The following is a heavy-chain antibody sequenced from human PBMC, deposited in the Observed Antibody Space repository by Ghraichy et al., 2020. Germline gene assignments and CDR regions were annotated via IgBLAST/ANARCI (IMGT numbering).Heavy chain of an antibody. J-gene: IGHJ6*02. D-gene: IGHD1-26*01. CDR1: GGSFSGYY. V-gene: IGHV4-34*01. CDR2: INHSGST. CDR3: ARSEPPKGWELLFSYYYYGMDV. Sequence: SQTLSLTCAVYGGSFSGYYWSWIRQPPGKGLEWIGEINHSGSTNYNPSLKSRVTISVDTSKNQFSLKLSSVTAADTAVYYCARSEPPKGWELLFSYYYYGMDVWGQGTTVTVSS.